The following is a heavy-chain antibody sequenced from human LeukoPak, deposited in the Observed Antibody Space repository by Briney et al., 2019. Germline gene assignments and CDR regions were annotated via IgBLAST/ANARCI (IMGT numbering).Heavy chain of an antibody. CDR3: AKDRQSRGYSYGPVQNYYYGMDV. J-gene: IGHJ6*02. CDR2: ISGSGGST. D-gene: IGHD5-18*01. Sequence: GGSLRLSCAASGFTFSSYAMSWVRQAPGKGLEWVSAISGSGGSTYYADSVKGRFTISRDNSKNTLYLQMNSLRAEDTAVYYCAKDRQSRGYSYGPVQNYYYGMDVWGQGTTVTVSS. CDR1: GFTFSSYA. V-gene: IGHV3-23*01.